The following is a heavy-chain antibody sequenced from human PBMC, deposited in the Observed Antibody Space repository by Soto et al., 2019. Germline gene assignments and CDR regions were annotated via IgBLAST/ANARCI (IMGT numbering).Heavy chain of an antibody. CDR3: ARDRIQLRLGKYSFNGMDV. Sequence: QVQLVQSGAEMRKPGSSLRVSCKASGGTFSDFAFSWVRQAPGQGLEWMGGIVPRFGSPNYAQKFGGRVTISADTSTGTVYMEVSSLRFDATAVYFCARDRIQLRLGKYSFNGMDVWGQGTTITVSS. CDR1: GGTFSDFA. J-gene: IGHJ6*02. V-gene: IGHV1-69*06. CDR2: IVPRFGSP. D-gene: IGHD3-16*01.